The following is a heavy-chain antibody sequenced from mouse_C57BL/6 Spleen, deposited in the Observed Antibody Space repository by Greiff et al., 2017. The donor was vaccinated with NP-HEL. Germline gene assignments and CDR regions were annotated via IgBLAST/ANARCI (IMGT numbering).Heavy chain of an antibody. CDR1: GFTFSDYY. J-gene: IGHJ2*01. CDR3: ARVSSGPGYFDY. D-gene: IGHD3-2*02. V-gene: IGHV5-16*01. Sequence: EVMLVESEGGLVQPGSSMKLSCTASGFTFSDYYMAWVRQVPEKGLEWVANINYDGSSTYYLDSLKSRFIISRDNAKNILYLQMSSLKSEDTATYYCARVSSGPGYFDYWGQGTTLTVSS. CDR2: INYDGSST.